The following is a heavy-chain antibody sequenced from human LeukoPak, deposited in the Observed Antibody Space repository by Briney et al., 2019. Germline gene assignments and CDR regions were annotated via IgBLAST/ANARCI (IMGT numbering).Heavy chain of an antibody. D-gene: IGHD6-19*01. CDR1: GFTFSSYG. CDR3: AKDSTNQWLPPGGWFDP. CDR2: IRYDGSNK. J-gene: IGHJ5*02. V-gene: IGHV3-30*02. Sequence: PGGSLRLSCAASGFTFSSYGMHWVRQAPGKGLEWVAFIRYDGSNKYYADSVKGRFTISRDNSKNTLYLQMNSLRAEDTAVYYCAKDSTNQWLPPGGWFDPWGQGTLVTVSS.